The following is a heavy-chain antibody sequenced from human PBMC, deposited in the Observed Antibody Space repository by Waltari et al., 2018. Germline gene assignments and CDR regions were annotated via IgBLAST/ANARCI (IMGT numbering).Heavy chain of an antibody. V-gene: IGHV4-39*01. Sequence: QLQLQESGPGLVKPSETLSLTCTVSGGSISSSSYYWGWIRQPPGKGLEWIGRIYYSGSTYYNPSLKSRVTISVDTSKNQFSLKLSSVTAADTAVYYCIRAGSRVGFFDYWGQGTLVTVSS. CDR3: IRAGSRVGFFDY. CDR1: GGSISSSSYY. D-gene: IGHD6-19*01. CDR2: IYYSGST. J-gene: IGHJ4*02.